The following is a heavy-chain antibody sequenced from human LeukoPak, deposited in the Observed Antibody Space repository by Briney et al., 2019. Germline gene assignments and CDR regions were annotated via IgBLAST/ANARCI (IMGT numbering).Heavy chain of an antibody. CDR1: GFTFDDYA. CDR2: INWNSGTI. J-gene: IGHJ4*02. Sequence: AGGSLSLSCAASGFTFDDYAMHWVRQAPGKGLEWVLSINWNSGTIGYADSVKGRFTISRDNAKNSLYLQMNSLRAEDTALYYCAKEDRRGRHFDYWGQGTLVTVSS. V-gene: IGHV3-9*01. CDR3: AKEDRRGRHFDY. D-gene: IGHD3-16*01.